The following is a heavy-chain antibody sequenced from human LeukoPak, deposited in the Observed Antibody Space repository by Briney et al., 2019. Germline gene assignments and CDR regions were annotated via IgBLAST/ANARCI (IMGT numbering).Heavy chain of an antibody. V-gene: IGHV3-48*03. CDR3: ARGAVGADY. D-gene: IGHD3-16*01. J-gene: IGHJ4*02. CDR2: ISSTGTTI. Sequence: GGSLRLSCAASGFTLTSYEMNWVRQAPGKGLEWVSYISSTGTTIYYADSVKGRFTISRDSAKNSVYLQMNSLRAEDTAVYHCARGAVGADYWGQGTLVTVSS. CDR1: GFTLTSYE.